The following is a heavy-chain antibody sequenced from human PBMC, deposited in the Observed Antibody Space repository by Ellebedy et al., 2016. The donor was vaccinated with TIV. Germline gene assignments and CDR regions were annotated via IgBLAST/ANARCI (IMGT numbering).Heavy chain of an antibody. Sequence: GGSLRLXXAASGFTFSSYWMHWVRQAPGKGLVWVSRINSDGSSTTYADSVKGRFTVSRDNAKNTLYLQMNSLRAEDTAVYYCAKGQGAAAGTAPDNFDYWGQGTLVTVSS. J-gene: IGHJ4*02. CDR1: GFTFSSYW. CDR2: INSDGSST. CDR3: AKGQGAAAGTAPDNFDY. D-gene: IGHD6-13*01. V-gene: IGHV3-74*01.